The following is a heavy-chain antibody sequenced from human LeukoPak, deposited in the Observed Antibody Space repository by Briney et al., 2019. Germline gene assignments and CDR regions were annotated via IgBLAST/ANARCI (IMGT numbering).Heavy chain of an antibody. V-gene: IGHV5-51*01. CDR1: GYSFTSYW. Sequence: RRGESLKISCKGSGYSFTSYWIGWVRQMPGKGLEWMGIIYPGDSDTRYSPSFQGQVTISADKSISTAYLQWSSLKASDTAMYYCARRRKYYDYVWGSYRSVYAFDIWGQGTMVTVSS. CDR3: ARRRKYYDYVWGSYRSVYAFDI. J-gene: IGHJ3*02. D-gene: IGHD3-16*02. CDR2: IYPGDSDT.